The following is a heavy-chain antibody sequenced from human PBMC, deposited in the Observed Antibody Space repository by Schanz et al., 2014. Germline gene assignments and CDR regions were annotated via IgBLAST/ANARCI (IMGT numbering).Heavy chain of an antibody. D-gene: IGHD1-1*01. CDR2: IDTAGSYT. CDR1: GFTFADYY. CDR3: ARGANNALGGMDV. J-gene: IGHJ6*02. V-gene: IGHV3-11*03. Sequence: QVQLLESGGGLFKPGGSLRLSCAGSGFTFADYYMTWIRQAPGKGLVWVSTIDTAGSYTSYVDSVKGRFTISRDNAKSSVYLQMNSLTAEDTALYHCARGANNALGGMDVWGQGTTVTVSS.